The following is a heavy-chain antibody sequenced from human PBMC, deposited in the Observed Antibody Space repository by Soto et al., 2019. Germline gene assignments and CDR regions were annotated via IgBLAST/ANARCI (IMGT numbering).Heavy chain of an antibody. J-gene: IGHJ4*01. CDR2: ISYCGTT. D-gene: IGHD4-17*01. V-gene: IGHV4-31*11. Sequence: SETLSLTWAVXXXSXASDDXDXXXXXXXXGNGLEWIGYISYCGTTYYNPPLRRRVTISVDTSKSQFSLKLSSVTAADTAVYFFARAPPGGDYGRIFDFWGHATLVTVXS. CDR3: ARAPPGGDYGRIFDF. CDR1: XXSXASDDXD.